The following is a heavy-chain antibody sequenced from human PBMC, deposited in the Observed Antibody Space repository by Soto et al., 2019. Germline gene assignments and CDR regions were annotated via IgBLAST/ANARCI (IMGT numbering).Heavy chain of an antibody. V-gene: IGHV4-31*03. D-gene: IGHD3-16*02. CDR1: GGSISSGGHY. CDR3: AGFTFGGVIAMYYFDY. J-gene: IGHJ4*02. Sequence: PSETLSLTCTVSGGSISSGGHYWSWIRQHPGKGLEWIGYIYYSGSTYYNPSLKSRVTISVDTSKNQFSLKLSSVTAADTAVYYCAGFTFGGVIAMYYFDYWGQGTLVTVSS. CDR2: IYYSGST.